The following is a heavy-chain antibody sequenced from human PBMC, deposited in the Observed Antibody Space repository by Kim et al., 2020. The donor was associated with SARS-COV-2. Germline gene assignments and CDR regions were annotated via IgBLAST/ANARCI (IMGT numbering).Heavy chain of an antibody. CDR2: ISGSGGST. D-gene: IGHD3-10*01. CDR1: GFTFSSYA. CDR3: AKLGSITMVRGLKQRHYFDS. J-gene: IGHJ4*02. Sequence: GGSLRLSCVASGFTFSSYAMSWVRQAPGKGLEWVSAISGSGGSTYYADSVKGRFTISRDNSKNTLYLQMNSLRAEDTAVYYCAKLGSITMVRGLKQRHYFDSWGQGTLVTVSS. V-gene: IGHV3-23*01.